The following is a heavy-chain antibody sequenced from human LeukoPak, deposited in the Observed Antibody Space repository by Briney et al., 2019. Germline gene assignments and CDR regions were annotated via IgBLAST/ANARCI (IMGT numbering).Heavy chain of an antibody. CDR3: ASRDGYNAFDY. D-gene: IGHD5-24*01. V-gene: IGHV3-23*01. J-gene: IGHJ4*02. Sequence: GGSLRLSCAASGFTFSSYAMSWVRQAPGKGLEWVSVISGSGGSTDNADSVKGRFTISRDNSKNTLYLQMNSLRAEDTAIYYCASRDGYNAFDYWGQGTLVTVSS. CDR1: GFTFSSYA. CDR2: ISGSGGST.